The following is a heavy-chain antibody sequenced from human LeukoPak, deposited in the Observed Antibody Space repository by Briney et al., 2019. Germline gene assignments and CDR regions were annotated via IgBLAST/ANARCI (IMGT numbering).Heavy chain of an antibody. CDR3: VRDWFGESS. Sequence: HPGGSLRLSCAASGFTFSSYAMSWVRQAPGKGLEWVSAISGSGGSTYYADSVKGRFTISRDNSKNMLFLQMNSLRAEDTAMYYCVRDWFGESSWGQGTLVTVSS. D-gene: IGHD3-10*01. CDR2: ISGSGGST. V-gene: IGHV3-23*01. CDR1: GFTFSSYA. J-gene: IGHJ5*02.